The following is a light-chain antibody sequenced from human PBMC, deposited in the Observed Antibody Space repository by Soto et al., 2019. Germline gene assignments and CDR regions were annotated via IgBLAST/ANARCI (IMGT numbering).Light chain of an antibody. V-gene: IGKV3-11*01. Sequence: IVLTQSPATLSSLPFDRVTLSFRASQYINTRLAWYQHRPGQSPRLLIYQTSLRAAGIPARFSASGSGTDFTLTISDVQPEDFALYYCHQRKSWPRTFGQGTKVDI. J-gene: IGKJ1*01. CDR2: QTS. CDR1: QYINTR. CDR3: HQRKSWPRT.